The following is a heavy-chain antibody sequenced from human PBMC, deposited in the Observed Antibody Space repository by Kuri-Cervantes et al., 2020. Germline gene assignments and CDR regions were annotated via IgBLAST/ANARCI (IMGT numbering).Heavy chain of an antibody. Sequence: GSLRLSCTVSGGSVSSGSYYWSWIRQPPGKGLEWIGYIYYSGSTNYNPSLKSRVTISVDTSKNQFSLKLSSVTAADTAVYYCARAIAAAGHYYYGMDVWGQGTMVTVSS. D-gene: IGHD6-13*01. V-gene: IGHV4-61*01. CDR1: GGSVSSGSYY. J-gene: IGHJ6*02. CDR2: IYYSGST. CDR3: ARAIAAAGHYYYGMDV.